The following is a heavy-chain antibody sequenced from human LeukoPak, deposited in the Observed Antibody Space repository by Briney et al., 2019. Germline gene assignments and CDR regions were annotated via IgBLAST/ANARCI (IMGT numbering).Heavy chain of an antibody. J-gene: IGHJ4*02. CDR3: ARDLWAGNDY. V-gene: IGHV3-7*03. CDR2: INPTGSGK. Sequence: GGSLRLSCLTSGFDFRGSYMSWVRQTPGKRLEYVANINPTGSGKFYVDSVRGRFTIYRDNTRDSLYLQLNSLRAEDTAVYYCARDLWAGNDYWGRGTLVTVSS. D-gene: IGHD1-1*01. CDR1: GFDFRGSY.